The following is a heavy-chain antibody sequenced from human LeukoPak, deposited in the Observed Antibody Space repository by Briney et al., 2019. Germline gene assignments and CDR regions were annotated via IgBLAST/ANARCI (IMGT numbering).Heavy chain of an antibody. V-gene: IGHV1-18*01. CDR2: ISAYNGNT. CDR3: ARGLQLLGIWFDP. Sequence: GASVKVSCKASGYTFTNYGISWVRQAPGQGLEWMGWISAYNGNTNYAQNLQGRVTMTRNTSISTAYMELSSLRSEDTAVYYCARGLQLLGIWFDPWGQGTLVTVSS. CDR1: GYTFTNYG. J-gene: IGHJ5*02. D-gene: IGHD2-2*01.